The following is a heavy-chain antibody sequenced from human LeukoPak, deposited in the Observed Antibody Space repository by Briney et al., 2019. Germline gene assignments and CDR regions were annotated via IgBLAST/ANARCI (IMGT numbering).Heavy chain of an antibody. Sequence: GGSLRLSCAASGFTFSSYGMHWVRQAPGKGLEWVAVIWYDGSNKYHADSVKGRFTISRDNSKNALYLQMNSLRAEDTAVYHCAKDRSIAAALYDYWGQGTLVTVSS. D-gene: IGHD6-13*01. V-gene: IGHV3-33*06. CDR1: GFTFSSYG. J-gene: IGHJ4*02. CDR3: AKDRSIAAALYDY. CDR2: IWYDGSNK.